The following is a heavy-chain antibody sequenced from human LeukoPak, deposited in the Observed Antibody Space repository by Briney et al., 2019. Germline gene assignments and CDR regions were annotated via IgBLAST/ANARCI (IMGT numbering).Heavy chain of an antibody. CDR2: IYYSGST. J-gene: IGHJ6*03. CDR3: AREGFGKDYYYYMDV. V-gene: IGHV4-30-4*08. Sequence: PSETLSLTCTVSGGSISSGDYYWSWIRQPPGKGLEWIGYIYYSGSTYYNPSLKSRVTISVDTSKNQFSLKLSSVTAADTAVYYCAREGFGKDYYYYMDVWGKGTTVTVSS. CDR1: GGSISSGDYY. D-gene: IGHD3-3*01.